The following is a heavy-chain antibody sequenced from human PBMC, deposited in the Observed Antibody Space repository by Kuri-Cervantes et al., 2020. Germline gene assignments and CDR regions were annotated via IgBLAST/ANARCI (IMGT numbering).Heavy chain of an antibody. CDR1: GFTFSSHG. J-gene: IGHJ4*02. CDR2: IWYDGSNK. D-gene: IGHD5-18*01. V-gene: IGHV3-30*02. CDR3: AKETTGYSYGNLDY. Sequence: GSLKIPCAAPGFTFSSHGMHWVRQAPGKGLEWVAVIWYDGSNKYYADSVKGRFTISRDNSKNTLYLQMNSLRAEDTAVYYCAKETTGYSYGNLDYWGQGTLVTVSS.